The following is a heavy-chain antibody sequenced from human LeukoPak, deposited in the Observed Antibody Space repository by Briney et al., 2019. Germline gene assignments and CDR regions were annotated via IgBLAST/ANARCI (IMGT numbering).Heavy chain of an antibody. CDR3: VSSGYYYNWFDP. D-gene: IGHD3-22*01. CDR2: IYHSGTT. Sequence: PSETLSLTCTVSGGSIRSSSHYWGWIRQPPGEGLEWIGIIYHSGTTYYNASLKSRVTISVDTSKNQFSLKLSSVTAADTAVYYCVSSGYYYNWFDPWGQGTLVTVSS. V-gene: IGHV4-39*07. J-gene: IGHJ5*02. CDR1: GGSIRSSSHY.